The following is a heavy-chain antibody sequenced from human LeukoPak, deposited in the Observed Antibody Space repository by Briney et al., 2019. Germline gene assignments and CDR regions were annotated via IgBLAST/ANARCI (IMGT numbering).Heavy chain of an antibody. Sequence: PGGSLRLSCAASGFTFSSYAMSWVRQAPGKGLEWVSAITATSSYTYDADSVQGRFIISRDNSKNTLYLKMNSLRPEDTAIYYCAKLFDSGTYNNFFHYWGQGTLVTVSS. CDR3: AKLFDSGTYNNFFHY. D-gene: IGHD3-10*01. CDR1: GFTFSSYA. CDR2: ITATSSYT. V-gene: IGHV3-23*01. J-gene: IGHJ4*02.